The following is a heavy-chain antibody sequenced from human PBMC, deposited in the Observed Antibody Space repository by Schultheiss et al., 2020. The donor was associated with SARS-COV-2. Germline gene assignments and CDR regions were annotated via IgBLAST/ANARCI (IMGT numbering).Heavy chain of an antibody. D-gene: IGHD7-27*01. CDR3: ARHTGDRGAFDI. Sequence: SETLSLTCTVSGGSISSYYWSWIRQPPGKGLEWIGEINHSGSTNYNPSLKSRVTISVDTSKNQFSLKLSSVTAADTAVYYCARHTGDRGAFDIWGQGTMVTVSS. CDR2: INHSGST. J-gene: IGHJ3*02. V-gene: IGHV4-34*01. CDR1: GGSISSYY.